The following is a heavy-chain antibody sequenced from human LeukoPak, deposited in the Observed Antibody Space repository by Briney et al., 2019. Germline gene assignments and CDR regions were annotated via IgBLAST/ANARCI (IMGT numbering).Heavy chain of an antibody. CDR3: AELGITMIGGV. CDR2: ITSSSSYI. V-gene: IGHV3-21*01. D-gene: IGHD3-10*02. J-gene: IGHJ6*04. Sequence: GGSLRLSCAASGFTFSTFWMHWVRQAPGKGLVWVSSITSSSSYIYYADSVKGRFTISRDNAKNSPYLQMNSLRAEDTAVYYCAELGITMIGGVWGKGTTVTISS. CDR1: GFTFSTFW.